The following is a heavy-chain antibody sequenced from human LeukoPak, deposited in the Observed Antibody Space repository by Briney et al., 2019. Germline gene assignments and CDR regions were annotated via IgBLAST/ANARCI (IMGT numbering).Heavy chain of an antibody. CDR3: AREYSVVTPGRSDVFDF. J-gene: IGHJ3*01. Sequence: PSETLSLTCTVSGGSLSSHYWNWIRQPPGKGLEWRGYIYYSGSNNYNPSLKRRVTIAGDTTKNQFSLKLSYVTAAGTGVYYCAREYSVVTPGRSDVFDFWGRG. V-gene: IGHV4-59*11. D-gene: IGHD4-23*01. CDR1: GGSLSSHY. CDR2: IYYSGSN.